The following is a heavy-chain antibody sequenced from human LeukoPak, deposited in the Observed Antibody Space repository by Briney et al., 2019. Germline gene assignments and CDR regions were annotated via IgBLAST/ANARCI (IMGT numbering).Heavy chain of an antibody. CDR1: GDSISSGGYH. Sequence: IPSETLSLTCTVSGDSISSGGYHWSWIRQHPGMGLEWIGYIHHSGSAYYNPSLKSRVTISVDTSKNQFSLKLCSVTAADTATYYCARAGGGRFDPWGQGNLVIVSS. J-gene: IGHJ5*02. CDR2: IHHSGSA. D-gene: IGHD3-10*01. CDR3: ARAGGGRFDP. V-gene: IGHV4-31*03.